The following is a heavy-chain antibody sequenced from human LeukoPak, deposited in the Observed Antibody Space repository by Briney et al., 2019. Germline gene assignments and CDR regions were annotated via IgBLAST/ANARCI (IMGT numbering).Heavy chain of an antibody. CDR2: ISSSSSYI. J-gene: IGHJ4*02. D-gene: IGHD2-2*03. CDR1: GFTFSSYS. V-gene: IGHV3-21*04. Sequence: GGSLRLSCAASGFTFSSYSMNWVRQAPGKGLEWVSSISSSSSYIYYADSVKGRFTISRDNSKNTLYLQMNSLRAEDTAVYYCAKVERSGYCSSTSCYSDYWGQGTLVTVSS. CDR3: AKVERSGYCSSTSCYSDY.